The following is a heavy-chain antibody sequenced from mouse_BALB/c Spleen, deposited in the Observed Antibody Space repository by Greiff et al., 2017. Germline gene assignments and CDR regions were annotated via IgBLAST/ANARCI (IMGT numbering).Heavy chain of an antibody. CDR2: IYPYNGGT. CDR1: GYTFTDYN. V-gene: IGHV1S29*02. Sequence: EVQLKQSGPELVKPGASVKISCKASGYTFTDYNMHWVKQSHGKSLEWIGYIYPYNGGTGYNQKFKSKATLTVDNSSSTAYMELRSLTSEDSAVYYCARRGNIYAMDYWGQGTSVTVSS. D-gene: IGHD2-1*01. CDR3: ARRGNIYAMDY. J-gene: IGHJ4*01.